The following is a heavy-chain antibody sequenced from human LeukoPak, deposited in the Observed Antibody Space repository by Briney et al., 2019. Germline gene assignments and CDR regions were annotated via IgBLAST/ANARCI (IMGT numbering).Heavy chain of an antibody. CDR3: YTSITDY. CDR1: GFNVNNAW. CDR2: IRSKIDGGAT. V-gene: IGHV3-15*07. J-gene: IGHJ4*02. Sequence: GGSPRLSCAASGFNVNNAWMSWVRQAPGKGLEWVGRIRSKIDGGATDYAAPVKGRFTISRDDSKNTLYLQINSLKIEDTAMYYCYTSITDYWGQGTLVTVSS. D-gene: IGHD2-21*01.